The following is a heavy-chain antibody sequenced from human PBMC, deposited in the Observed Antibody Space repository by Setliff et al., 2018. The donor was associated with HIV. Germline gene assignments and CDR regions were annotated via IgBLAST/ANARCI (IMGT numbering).Heavy chain of an antibody. CDR2: IYYSGST. V-gene: IGHV4-39*01. D-gene: IGHD2-2*01. Sequence: KASETLSLTCTVSGGSISSSGYYWGWIRQPPGKGLEWIGSIYYSGSTYYNPSLRGRLTISVDPSKNQFSLNLSSVTAADTAVYYCASFGRNIVVVPAAVEYFQHWGQGTLVTVSS. J-gene: IGHJ1*01. CDR3: ASFGRNIVVVPAAVEYFQH. CDR1: GGSISSSGYY.